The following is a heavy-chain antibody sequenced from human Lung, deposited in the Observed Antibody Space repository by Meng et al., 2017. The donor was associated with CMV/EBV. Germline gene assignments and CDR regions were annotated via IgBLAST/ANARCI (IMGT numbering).Heavy chain of an antibody. V-gene: IGHV3-9*01. CDR3: ARFYSAYAREL. CDR1: GFTFDDYA. CDR2: ISWNSAMI. J-gene: IGHJ6*02. D-gene: IGHD1-26*01. Sequence: GGSLRLSCAASGFTFDDYAMHWVRQTPGKGLEWVSGISWNSAMIGYADSVKGRFTISRDNAKNSLYLHMNSLRVEDTAFYYCARFYSAYARELWGQGTPVTVSS.